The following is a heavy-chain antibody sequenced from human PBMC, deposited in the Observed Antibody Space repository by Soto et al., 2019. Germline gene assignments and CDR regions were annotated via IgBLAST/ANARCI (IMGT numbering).Heavy chain of an antibody. CDR2: ISSSSSYI. D-gene: IGHD3-22*01. V-gene: IGHV3-21*01. CDR3: ARELRRGYCFDY. J-gene: IGHJ4*02. CDR1: GFTFSSYS. Sequence: GGSLRLSCAASGFTFSSYSMNWVRQAPGKGLEWVSSISSSSSYIYYADSVKGRFTISRDNAKNSLYLQMNSLRAEDTAVYYCARELRRGYCFDYWGQGTLVTVSS.